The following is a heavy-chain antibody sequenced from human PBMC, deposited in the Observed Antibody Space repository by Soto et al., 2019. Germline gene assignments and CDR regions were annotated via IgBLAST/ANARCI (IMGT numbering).Heavy chain of an antibody. Sequence: GGSLRLSCAASGFTFSSYGMHWVRQAPGKGLEWVAVISYDGSNKYYADSVKGRFTISRDNSKNTLYLQMNSLRAEDTAVYYCAKEWLRLRYSYGDGMDVWGQGTTVTVSS. D-gene: IGHD5-12*01. CDR2: ISYDGSNK. J-gene: IGHJ6*02. CDR3: AKEWLRLRYSYGDGMDV. CDR1: GFTFSSYG. V-gene: IGHV3-30*18.